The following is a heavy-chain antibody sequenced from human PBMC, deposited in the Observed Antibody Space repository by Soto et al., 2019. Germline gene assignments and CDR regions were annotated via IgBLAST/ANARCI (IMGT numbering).Heavy chain of an antibody. CDR2: ISGSGGST. V-gene: IGHV3-23*01. J-gene: IGHJ4*02. Sequence: EVQLLESGGGLVQPGGSLRLSCAASGFTFSSYAMSWVRQAPGQGLEWVSAISGSGGSTYYADSVKGRFTISRDNSKNTQYLQMNSLRAEDTAVYYCAKPDYSNSLGDFDYWGQGTLVTVSS. D-gene: IGHD4-4*01. CDR1: GFTFSSYA. CDR3: AKPDYSNSLGDFDY.